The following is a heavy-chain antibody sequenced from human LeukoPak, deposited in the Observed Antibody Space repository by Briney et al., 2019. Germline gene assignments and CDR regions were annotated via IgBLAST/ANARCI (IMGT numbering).Heavy chain of an antibody. CDR2: ISSSGSTI. D-gene: IGHD2-15*01. V-gene: IGHV3-48*04. J-gene: IGHJ4*02. CDR3: ARQLVVVAATPSH. Sequence: GGSLRLSCAASGSTFSSYSMNWVRQAPGKGLEWVSYISSSGSTIYYADSVKGRFTISRDNAKNSLYLQMNSLRAEDTAVYYCARQLVVVAATPSHWGQGTLVTVSS. CDR1: GSTFSSYS.